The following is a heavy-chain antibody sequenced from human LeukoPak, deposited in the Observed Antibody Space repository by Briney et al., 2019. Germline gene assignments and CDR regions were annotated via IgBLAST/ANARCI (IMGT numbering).Heavy chain of an antibody. Sequence: LETLSLTCTVSGGSISSYYWSWIRQPPGKGLEWIGYIYYSGSTNYNPSLKSRVTISVDTSKNQFSLILSSVTAADTAVYYCARHRWELNAFDIWGQGTMVTVSS. CDR1: GGSISSYY. D-gene: IGHD1-26*01. V-gene: IGHV4-59*08. CDR3: ARHRWELNAFDI. J-gene: IGHJ3*02. CDR2: IYYSGST.